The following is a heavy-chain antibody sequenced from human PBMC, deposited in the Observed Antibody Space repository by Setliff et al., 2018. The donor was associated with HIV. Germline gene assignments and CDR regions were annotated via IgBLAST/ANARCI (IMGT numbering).Heavy chain of an antibody. D-gene: IGHD6-13*01. CDR3: ARYSSSWHTFDY. Sequence: PGESLKISCAASGFTFSNLAMHWVRQAPGKGLEWVAVIWYDGSNQNYADSVKGRLTISRDNSNNILHLQMNSLTPEDTAVYHCARYSSSWHTFDYWGQGTPVTVSS. CDR1: GFTFSNLA. V-gene: IGHV3-33*01. CDR2: IWYDGSNQ. J-gene: IGHJ4*02.